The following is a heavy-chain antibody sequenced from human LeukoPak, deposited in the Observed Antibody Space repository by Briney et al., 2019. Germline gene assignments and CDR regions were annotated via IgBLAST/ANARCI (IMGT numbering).Heavy chain of an antibody. D-gene: IGHD2-15*01. CDR1: GGTFSSYA. CDR2: IIPIFGTA. V-gene: IGHV1-69*05. Sequence: GSSVKVSCKASGGTFSSYAISWVLQAPGHGLEWMGRIIPIFGTANYAQKFQGRVTITTDESTSTAYMELSSLRSEDTAVYYCASGPDCSGGSCYSRSYYYMDVWGKGTTVTVSS. CDR3: ASGPDCSGGSCYSRSYYYMDV. J-gene: IGHJ6*03.